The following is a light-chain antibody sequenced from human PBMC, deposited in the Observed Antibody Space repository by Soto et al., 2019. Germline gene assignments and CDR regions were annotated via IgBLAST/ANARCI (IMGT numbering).Light chain of an antibody. Sequence: DIVMTQSPLSLPVTPGEPASISCRSSLSLVHSDGNTYLNWLQQRPGQSPRRLIYKVSNRDSGVPDRFSGSGSGTDFTLTISRVEAEDVGVYYCVQGTHWPRAFGQGTKVDIK. V-gene: IGKV2-30*02. CDR1: LSLVHSDGNTY. CDR2: KVS. CDR3: VQGTHWPRA. J-gene: IGKJ1*01.